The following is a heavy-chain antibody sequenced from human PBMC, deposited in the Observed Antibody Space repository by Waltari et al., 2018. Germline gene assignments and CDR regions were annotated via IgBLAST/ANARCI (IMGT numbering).Heavy chain of an antibody. V-gene: IGHV4-34*01. CDR2: INHSGST. CDR3: ARGFGWYAEYYFDY. Sequence: QVQLQQWGAGLLKPSETLSLTCAVYGGSFSGYYWSWIRQPPGKGLEWMGEINHSGSTNYNPSLKSRVTISVDTSKNPFSLKLSSVTAADTAVYYCARGFGWYAEYYFDYWGQGTLVTVSS. J-gene: IGHJ4*02. D-gene: IGHD6-19*01. CDR1: GGSFSGYY.